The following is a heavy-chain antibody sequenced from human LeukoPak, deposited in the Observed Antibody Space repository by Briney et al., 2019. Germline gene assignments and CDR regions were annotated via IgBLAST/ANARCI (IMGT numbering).Heavy chain of an antibody. V-gene: IGHV3-49*03. CDR2: IRAKAYGGTI. CDR3: SRRRGCGNVACAGYMDV. J-gene: IGHJ6*03. D-gene: IGHD2-21*01. Sequence: GGSLRLSCTASGFAFDEYSMSWFRQAPGKGPEWVGFIRAKAYGGTIDYAASVRGRFTISRDDSKSIAYLQMNGLETEDTGVYYCSRRRGCGNVACAGYMDVWGKGTTVTVSS. CDR1: GFAFDEYS.